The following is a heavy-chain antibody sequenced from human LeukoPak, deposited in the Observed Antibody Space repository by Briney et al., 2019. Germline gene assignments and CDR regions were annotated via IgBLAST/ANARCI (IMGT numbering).Heavy chain of an antibody. V-gene: IGHV4-34*01. J-gene: IGHJ4*02. CDR2: INHSGST. Sequence: SETLSLTCAVYGGSFSGYYWSWIRQPPGKGLEWIGEINHSGSTNYNPSLKSRVTISVDTSENQFSLKLSSVTAADTAVYYCARDSRYSSVYWGQGTLVTVSS. CDR1: GGSFSGYY. CDR3: ARDSRYSSVY. D-gene: IGHD5-18*01.